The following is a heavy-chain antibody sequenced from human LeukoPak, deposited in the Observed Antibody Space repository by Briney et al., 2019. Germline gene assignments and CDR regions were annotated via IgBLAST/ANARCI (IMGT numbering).Heavy chain of an antibody. CDR3: ARDKVVGPSNFDY. J-gene: IGHJ4*02. Sequence: LSLTCTVSGYSISSGYYWGWIRQPPGKGLEWVSYISSSGSTIYYADSVKGRFTISRDNAKNSLYLQMNSLRAEDTAVYYCARDKVVGPSNFDYWGQGTLVTVSS. CDR2: ISSSGSTI. CDR1: GYSISSGYY. V-gene: IGHV3-11*04. D-gene: IGHD1-26*01.